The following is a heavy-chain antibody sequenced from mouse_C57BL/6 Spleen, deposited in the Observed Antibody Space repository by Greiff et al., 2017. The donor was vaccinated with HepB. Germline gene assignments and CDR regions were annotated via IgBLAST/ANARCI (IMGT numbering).Heavy chain of an antibody. CDR1: GYTFTSYW. D-gene: IGHD2-1*01. CDR2: IHPNSGST. J-gene: IGHJ2*01. Sequence: VQLQQPGAELVKPGASVKLSCKASGYTFTSYWMHWVKQRPGQGLEWIGMIHPNSGSTNNNEKFKSKATLTVDKSSSTAYMQLSSLTSEDSAVYYCARWDYGNSDYWGQGTTLTVSS. CDR3: ARWDYGNSDY. V-gene: IGHV1-64*01.